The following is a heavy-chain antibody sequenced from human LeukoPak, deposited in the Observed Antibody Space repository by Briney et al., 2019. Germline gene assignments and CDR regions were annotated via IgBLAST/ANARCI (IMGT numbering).Heavy chain of an antibody. J-gene: IGHJ4*02. D-gene: IGHD6-19*01. CDR3: ARVNLGRIAVTGTGDY. Sequence: GASVKVSCKASGYSFITYGISWVRQAPGQGLEWMGWISAHNGNTNYAHKLQGRVTMTTDTSTSTAYMELRSLRSDDTAVYYCARVNLGRIAVTGTGDYWGQGALVTVSS. CDR1: GYSFITYG. V-gene: IGHV1-18*01. CDR2: ISAHNGNT.